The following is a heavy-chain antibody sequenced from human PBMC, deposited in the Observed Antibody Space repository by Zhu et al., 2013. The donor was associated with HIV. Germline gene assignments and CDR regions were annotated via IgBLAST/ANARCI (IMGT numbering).Heavy chain of an antibody. V-gene: IGHV1-18*04. CDR3: AREGQLMVDYYYYYGMDV. J-gene: IGHJ6*02. CDR2: ISAYNGNT. Sequence: QVQLVQSGAEVKKPGASVKVSCKASGYTFTSYGISWVRQAPGQGLEWMGWISAYNGNTNYAQKLQGRVTMTTDTSTSTAYMELRSLRSDDTAVYYCAREGQLMVDYYYYYGMDVWGQGTTVTVSS. CDR1: GYTFTSYG. D-gene: IGHD2-8*01.